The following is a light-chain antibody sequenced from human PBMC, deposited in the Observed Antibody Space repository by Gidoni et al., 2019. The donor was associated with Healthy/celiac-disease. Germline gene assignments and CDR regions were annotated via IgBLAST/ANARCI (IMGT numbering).Light chain of an antibody. CDR1: QGISSY. Sequence: IQLTQSPSFLSASVGDRVTITCWASQGISSYLAWYQQKPGKAPKLRIYAASTLQSGVPSRFSGSGSGTEFTLTISSLQPEDFATYYCQQLNSYPLTFGGGTKVEIK. V-gene: IGKV1-9*01. CDR2: AAS. CDR3: QQLNSYPLT. J-gene: IGKJ4*01.